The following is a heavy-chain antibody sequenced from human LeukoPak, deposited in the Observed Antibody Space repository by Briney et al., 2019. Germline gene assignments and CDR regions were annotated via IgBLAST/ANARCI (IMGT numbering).Heavy chain of an antibody. CDR1: GYSFTSYW. Sequence: GESLKISCKGSGYSFTSYWIGWVRQMPGKGLEWMGIIYPGDSDTRYSPSFQGQVTISADKSISTAYLQWSSLKASDTAMYYCARHCSAVRNISTSCYPHWFDPWGQGTLVTVSS. V-gene: IGHV5-51*01. J-gene: IGHJ5*02. CDR2: IYPGDSDT. D-gene: IGHD2-2*01. CDR3: ARHCSAVRNISTSCYPHWFDP.